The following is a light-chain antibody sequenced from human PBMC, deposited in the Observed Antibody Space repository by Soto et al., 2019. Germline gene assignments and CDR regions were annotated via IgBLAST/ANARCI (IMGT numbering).Light chain of an antibody. J-gene: IGKJ1*01. CDR1: QSVTSSY. Sequence: EIVLTQSPGTLSLPPGERATLSCRASQSVTSSYLGWYQQKPGQAPRLVIYGASSRATGIPDRFSGSGSGTDFTLTISRLEPEDFAVYYCQQYGTSPWTFGQGTKVEIK. V-gene: IGKV3-20*01. CDR3: QQYGTSPWT. CDR2: GAS.